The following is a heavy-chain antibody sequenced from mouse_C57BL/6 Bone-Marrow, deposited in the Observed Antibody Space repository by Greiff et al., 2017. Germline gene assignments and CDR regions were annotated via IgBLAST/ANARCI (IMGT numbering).Heavy chain of an antibody. CDR1: GYTFTSYW. V-gene: IGHV1-53*01. J-gene: IGHJ2*01. Sequence: QVQLQQPGTELVKPGASVKLSCKASGYTFTSYWMHWVKQRPGQGLEWIGNINPSNGGTNYNEKFKSKATLSVDKSSSTAYMQLSSLTSEDSAVYYCAREDYYGSSPYYFDYWGQGTTLTVSS. CDR3: AREDYYGSSPYYFDY. D-gene: IGHD1-1*01. CDR2: INPSNGGT.